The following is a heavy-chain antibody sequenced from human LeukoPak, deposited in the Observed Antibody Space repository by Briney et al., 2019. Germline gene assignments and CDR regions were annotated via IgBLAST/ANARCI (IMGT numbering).Heavy chain of an antibody. D-gene: IGHD5-24*01. CDR3: AKDQRWLQLGNNWFDP. CDR2: ISYDGSNK. Sequence: PGGSLRLSCAASGFTFSSYAMHWVRQAPGKGLEWVAVISYDGSNKYYADSVKGRFTISRDNAKNTLYLQMNSLRAEDTAVYYCAKDQRWLQLGNNWFDPWGQGTLVTVSS. CDR1: GFTFSSYA. V-gene: IGHV3-30*04. J-gene: IGHJ5*02.